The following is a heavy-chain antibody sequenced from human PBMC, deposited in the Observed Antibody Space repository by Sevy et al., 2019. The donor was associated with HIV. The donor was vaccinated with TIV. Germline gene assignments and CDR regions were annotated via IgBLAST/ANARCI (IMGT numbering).Heavy chain of an antibody. CDR1: GGSISSSSYY. CDR3: ARQPYDYIRGSSSPDLNWFDP. V-gene: IGHV4-39*01. J-gene: IGHJ5*02. Sequence: SETLSLTCTVSGGSISSSSYYWGWIRQPPGKGLEWIGSIYYSGSTYYNPSLKSRVTISVDTSKNQFSLKLSSVTAADTAVYYCARQPYDYIRGSSSPDLNWFDPWGQGTLVTVSS. D-gene: IGHD3-16*01. CDR2: IYYSGST.